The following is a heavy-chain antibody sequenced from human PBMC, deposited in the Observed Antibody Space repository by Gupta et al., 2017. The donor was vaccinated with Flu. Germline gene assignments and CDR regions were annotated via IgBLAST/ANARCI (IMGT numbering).Heavy chain of an antibody. J-gene: IGHJ5*02. CDR1: GFTFSSSA. CDR3: AKDPVEYYYDSSGYYSWHWFDP. D-gene: IGHD3-22*01. V-gene: IGHV3-23*01. Sequence: EVQLLESGGGLVQPGGSLRLSCAASGFTFSSSAMRWVRQAPGKGLEWVSAISGSGGSTYYADSVKGRFTIARDNSKNTLYLQMNSLRAEDTAVYYCAKDPVEYYYDSSGYYSWHWFDPWGQGTLVTVSS. CDR2: ISGSGGST.